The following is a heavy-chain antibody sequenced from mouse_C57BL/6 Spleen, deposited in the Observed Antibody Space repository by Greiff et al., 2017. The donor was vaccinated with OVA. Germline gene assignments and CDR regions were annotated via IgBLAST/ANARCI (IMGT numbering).Heavy chain of an antibody. CDR2: IYPGDGDT. CDR3: ARGDYYGSKFAY. CDR1: GYAFSSYW. J-gene: IGHJ3*01. V-gene: IGHV1-80*01. D-gene: IGHD1-1*01. Sequence: VQLQQSGAELVKPGASVKISCKASGYAFSSYWMNWVKQRPGKGLEWIGQIYPGDGDTKYNGKFKGKATLTADKSSSTAYMQLSSLTSEDSAVYFCARGDYYGSKFAYWGQGTLVTVSA.